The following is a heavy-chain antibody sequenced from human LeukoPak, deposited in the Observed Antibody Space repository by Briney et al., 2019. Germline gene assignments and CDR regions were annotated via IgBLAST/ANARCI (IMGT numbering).Heavy chain of an antibody. J-gene: IGHJ4*02. CDR1: GFTFSSYW. D-gene: IGHD4-23*01. CDR2: LYSGGNT. Sequence: GGSLRLSCAASGFTFSSYWMSWVRQAPGKGLEWVSVLYSGGNTYYADSVKGRFTISRDNSKNTLYLQMNSLRVDDTAVYYCVRYDGGLGPFDYWGQGTLVTVSS. CDR3: VRYDGGLGPFDY. V-gene: IGHV3-53*01.